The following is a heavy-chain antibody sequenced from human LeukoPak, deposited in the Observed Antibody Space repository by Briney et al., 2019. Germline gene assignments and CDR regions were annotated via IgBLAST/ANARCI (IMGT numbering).Heavy chain of an antibody. V-gene: IGHV4-59*01. CDR2: IYYSGNT. CDR3: ARDWITGTGDAFDI. J-gene: IGHJ3*02. Sequence: PSETLSLTCTVSGGSISSFYWSWIRQPPGKGLEWIGYIYYSGNTNYSPSLKSRVTMSVDTSKNQFSLELSSVTAADTAVYYCARDWITGTGDAFDIWGQGTMVTVSS. CDR1: GGSISSFY. D-gene: IGHD1-7*01.